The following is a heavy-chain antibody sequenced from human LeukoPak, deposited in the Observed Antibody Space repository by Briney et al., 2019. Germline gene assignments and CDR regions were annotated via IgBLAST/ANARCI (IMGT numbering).Heavy chain of an antibody. CDR1: GGSISNYY. Sequence: ETLSLTCTVSGGSISNYYWSWIRQPAGKGLEWIGRFYSSGSYNYNPSLKSRVAMSVDTSKNQFSLRLSSATAADTAVYYCARLFPATGTPYYYIMDVWGQGTTVTVSS. V-gene: IGHV4-4*07. CDR3: ARLFPATGTPYYYIMDV. J-gene: IGHJ6*02. CDR2: FYSSGSY. D-gene: IGHD6-13*01.